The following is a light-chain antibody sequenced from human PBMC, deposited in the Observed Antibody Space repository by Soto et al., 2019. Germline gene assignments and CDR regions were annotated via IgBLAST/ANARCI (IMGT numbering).Light chain of an antibody. V-gene: IGKV1-5*01. CDR1: QSISSE. Sequence: IQLTQSPSSLSASVGDRVSITCRASQSISSELAWYQQRSGRAPRLLIYDASTLESGVPLRFSGSGSGTEFTLTISSLQPDDVATYYCQQYNSYLYTFGQGTKLEIK. CDR2: DAS. J-gene: IGKJ2*01. CDR3: QQYNSYLYT.